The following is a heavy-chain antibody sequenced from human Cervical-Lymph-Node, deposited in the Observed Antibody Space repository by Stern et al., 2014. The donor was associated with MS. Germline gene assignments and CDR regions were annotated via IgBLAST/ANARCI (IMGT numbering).Heavy chain of an antibody. V-gene: IGHV1-69*01. CDR3: AREATAHSGTFDF. CDR1: GGSFSSYA. D-gene: IGHD1-14*01. J-gene: IGHJ4*02. Sequence: VQLVESGAEMKKPGSSVKVSCKASGGSFSSYAVNWVRQAPGQRPEWSGGIIPMYGTANYAQEFQGRLTLIADESTSTAYMELISLTSEDTAMYYCAREATAHSGTFDFWGQGTLVTVSS. CDR2: IIPMYGTA.